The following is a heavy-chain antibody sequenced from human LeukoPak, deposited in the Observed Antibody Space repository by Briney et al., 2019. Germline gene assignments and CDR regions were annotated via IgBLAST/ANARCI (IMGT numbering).Heavy chain of an antibody. Sequence: SETLSLTCTVSGGSISSYYWSWIRQPPGKGLEWIGYIYYSGSTSYNPSLKSRVTISVDTSKNQFSLKLSSVTAADTAVYYCARGGSYGDYVDAFDIWGQGTMVTVSS. D-gene: IGHD4-17*01. CDR2: IYYSGST. CDR3: ARGGSYGDYVDAFDI. CDR1: GGSISSYY. J-gene: IGHJ3*02. V-gene: IGHV4-59*01.